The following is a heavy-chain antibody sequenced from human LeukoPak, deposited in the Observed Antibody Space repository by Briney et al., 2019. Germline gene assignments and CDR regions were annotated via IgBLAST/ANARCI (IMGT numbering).Heavy chain of an antibody. V-gene: IGHV1-2*02. Sequence: GASVKVSCKASGYTFTCYYMHWVRQAPGQGLEWMGWINPNSGGTNYAQKFQGRVTMTRDTSISTAYMELSRLRSDDTAVYYCATPGIAYCGGDCYYGDAFDIWGQGTMVTVSS. CDR3: ATPGIAYCGGDCYYGDAFDI. J-gene: IGHJ3*02. CDR2: INPNSGGT. CDR1: GYTFTCYY. D-gene: IGHD2-21*02.